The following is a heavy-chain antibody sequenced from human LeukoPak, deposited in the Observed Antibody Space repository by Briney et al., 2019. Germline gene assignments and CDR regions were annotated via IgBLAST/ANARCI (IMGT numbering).Heavy chain of an antibody. V-gene: IGHV1-24*01. CDR1: GYTFTSYG. Sequence: ASVTVSCKASGYTFTSYGISWVRQAPGKGLEWMGGFDPEDGETIYAQKFQGRVTMTEDTSTDTAYMELSSLRSEDTAVYYCATVLGDYGDMGLNWFDPWGQGTLVTVSS. D-gene: IGHD4-17*01. CDR3: ATVLGDYGDMGLNWFDP. J-gene: IGHJ5*02. CDR2: FDPEDGET.